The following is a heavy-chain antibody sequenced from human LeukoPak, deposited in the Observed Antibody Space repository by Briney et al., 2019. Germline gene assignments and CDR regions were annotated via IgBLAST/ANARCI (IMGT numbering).Heavy chain of an antibody. J-gene: IGHJ4*02. D-gene: IGHD5-12*01. CDR3: ARRGDGNDFDY. CDR2: ISSSGSTI. Sequence: GGSLRLSCAASGFTFSSYEMNWVRQAPGKGLEWVSYISSSGSTIYYADSVKGRFTISRDNAKNSLYLQMNSLRAEDTAEYYCARRGDGNDFDYWGQGTLVTVSS. CDR1: GFTFSSYE. V-gene: IGHV3-48*03.